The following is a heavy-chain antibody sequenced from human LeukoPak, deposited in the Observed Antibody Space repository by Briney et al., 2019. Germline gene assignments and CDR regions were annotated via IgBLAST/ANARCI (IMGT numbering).Heavy chain of an antibody. CDR1: GGSISSSNW. J-gene: IGHJ6*02. D-gene: IGHD2-2*02. Sequence: SGTLSLTCAVSGGSISSSNWWSWVRQPPGKGLEWIGEIYHSGSTNYNPSLKSRVTISVDKSKNQFSLKLSSVTAADTAVYYCARDRQAYTQSYYYGMDVWGQGTTVTVSS. CDR2: IYHSGST. V-gene: IGHV4-4*02. CDR3: ARDRQAYTQSYYYGMDV.